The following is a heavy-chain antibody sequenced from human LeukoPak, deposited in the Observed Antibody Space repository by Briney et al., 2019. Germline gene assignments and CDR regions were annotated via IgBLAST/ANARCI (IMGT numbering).Heavy chain of an antibody. V-gene: IGHV3-21*01. J-gene: IGHJ5*02. D-gene: IGHD3-9*01. CDR3: ARGPPDILTGRNWFDP. Sequence: GGTLRLSCAASGFTFSSYGMSWVRQAPGKGLEWVSSISSSSSYIYYADSVKGRFTISRDNAKKSLYLQMNSLRAEDTAVYYCARGPPDILTGRNWFDPWGQGTLVTVSS. CDR1: GFTFSSYG. CDR2: ISSSSSYI.